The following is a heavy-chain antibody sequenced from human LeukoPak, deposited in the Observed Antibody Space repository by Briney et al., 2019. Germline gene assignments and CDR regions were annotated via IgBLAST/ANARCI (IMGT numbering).Heavy chain of an antibody. Sequence: ASVKVSXKASGYTFTSYGISWVRQAPGQGLEWMGWTSAYNGNTNYAQKLQGRVTMTTDTSTSTAYMELRSLRSDDTAVYYCARDLVVGARHGYWGQGTLVTVSS. V-gene: IGHV1-18*01. CDR1: GYTFTSYG. D-gene: IGHD1-26*01. CDR3: ARDLVVGARHGY. CDR2: TSAYNGNT. J-gene: IGHJ4*02.